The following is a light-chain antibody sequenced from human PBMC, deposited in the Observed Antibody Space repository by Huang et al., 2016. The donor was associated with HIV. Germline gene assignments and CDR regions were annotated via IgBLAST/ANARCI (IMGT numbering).Light chain of an antibody. V-gene: IGKV3-11*01. CDR3: QQPGS. CDR2: DTS. J-gene: IGKJ2*01. Sequence: EIVLTQSPATLSLSPGEKATLSCRASQSVGGYLAWYQQKPGQAPRLLIYDTSTRATGIPARFSGSGSETDFTLTISSLEPEDFAVYCCQQPGSFGQGTKVDIK. CDR1: QSVGGY.